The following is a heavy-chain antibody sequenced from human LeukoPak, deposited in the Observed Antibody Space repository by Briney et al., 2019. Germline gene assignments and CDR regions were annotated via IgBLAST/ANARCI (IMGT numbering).Heavy chain of an antibody. V-gene: IGHV3-23*01. Sequence: GGSLRLSCLTSGFTLSTNAMSWVRQAPGKGLEWISGISGSGASTYYADSVKGRFTISRDDSRNTLYLQMSSLRGDDTAVYYCAKDVGKWESLHFFDYWGQGTLVTVSS. CDR1: GFTLSTNA. D-gene: IGHD1-26*01. J-gene: IGHJ4*02. CDR2: ISGSGAST. CDR3: AKDVGKWESLHFFDY.